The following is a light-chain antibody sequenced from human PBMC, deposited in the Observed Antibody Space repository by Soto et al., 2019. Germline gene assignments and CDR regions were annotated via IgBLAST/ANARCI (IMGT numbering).Light chain of an antibody. CDR1: ALPKQY. V-gene: IGLV3-25*02. J-gene: IGLJ1*01. CDR2: KDN. Sequence: SYALTQPPSVSVSPGQTARITCSGDALPKQYAYWYQQKPGQAPVVVIYKDNGRPSGIPERFSDSSSGTTVTLTISGVQAEDEAYYYCQSSDSSGRYPYVFGTGTKVTVL. CDR3: QSSDSSGRYPYV.